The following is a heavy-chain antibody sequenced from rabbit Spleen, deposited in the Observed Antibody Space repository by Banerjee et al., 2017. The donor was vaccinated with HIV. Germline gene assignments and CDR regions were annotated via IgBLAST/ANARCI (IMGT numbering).Heavy chain of an antibody. CDR3: ARDTGTSFSSYGMDL. CDR1: GFSLSSSHW. V-gene: IGHV1S45*01. D-gene: IGHD7-1*01. CDR2: IYAASTDNT. Sequence: QEQLEESGGDLVKPEGSLTLTCTASGFSLSSSHWICWVRQAPGKGLEWIACIYAASTDNTYYASWAKGRFTISKTSSTTVTLQMTSLTVADTATYFCARDTGTSFSSYGMDLWGPGTLVTVS. J-gene: IGHJ6*01.